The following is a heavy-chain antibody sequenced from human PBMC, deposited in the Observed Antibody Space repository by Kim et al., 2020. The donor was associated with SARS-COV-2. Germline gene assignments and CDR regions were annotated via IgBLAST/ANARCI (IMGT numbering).Heavy chain of an antibody. CDR1: GASISSGGYY. J-gene: IGHJ1*01. Sequence: SETLSLTCTVSGASISSGGYYWSWIRQHPGKGLEWIGYIYYTGSTYYNPSLKSRVTISVDTSKNQFSLKLNSMTAADTAVYYCARDGWKAAAGYRESNWG. CDR3: ARDGWKAAAGYRESN. V-gene: IGHV4-31*03. CDR2: IYYTGST. D-gene: IGHD6-13*01.